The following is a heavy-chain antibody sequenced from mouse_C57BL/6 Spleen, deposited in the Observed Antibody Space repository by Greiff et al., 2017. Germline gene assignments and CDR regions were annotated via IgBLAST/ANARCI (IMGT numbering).Heavy chain of an antibody. CDR1: GFNIKDYY. CDR2: IDPEDGET. CDR3: ATRANWDVDY. V-gene: IGHV14-2*01. D-gene: IGHD4-1*02. J-gene: IGHJ2*01. Sequence: EVHLVESGAELVKPGASVKLSCTASGFNIKDYYMHWVKQRTEQGLEWIGRIDPEDGETKYAPQFQGKATITADTSSNTAYLQLSSLTSEDTAVYYCATRANWDVDYWGQGTTLTVSS.